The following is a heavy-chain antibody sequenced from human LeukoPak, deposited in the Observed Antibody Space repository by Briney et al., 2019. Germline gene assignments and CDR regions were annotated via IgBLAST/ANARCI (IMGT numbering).Heavy chain of an antibody. CDR1: GFTFSSYW. D-gene: IGHD2-15*01. J-gene: IGHJ4*02. Sequence: GGSLRLSCGASGFTFSSYWMSWVRQAPGKGLEWVADIKQDGSEKYYVDSVKGRFTISRDNAKNSLYLQMNSLRAEDTAVYYCARLTDFDIYCGGGSCYYHYFDYWGQGTLVTVSS. CDR3: ARLTDFDIYCGGGSCYYHYFDY. CDR2: IKQDGSEK. V-gene: IGHV3-7*01.